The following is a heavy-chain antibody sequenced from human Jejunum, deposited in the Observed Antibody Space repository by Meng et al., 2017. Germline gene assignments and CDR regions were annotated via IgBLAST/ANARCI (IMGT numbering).Heavy chain of an antibody. Sequence: QVQLQESGPGLVKPLGTLSPTRAVSGGSISSSNWWSWVRQPPGKGLEWIGEIYHSGSTNYNPSLKSRVTISVDKSKNQFSLKLSSVTAADTAVYYCARVGGYSYGENRPFDYWGQGTLVTVSS. CDR1: GGSISSSNW. CDR3: ARVGGYSYGENRPFDY. CDR2: IYHSGST. D-gene: IGHD5-18*01. J-gene: IGHJ4*02. V-gene: IGHV4-4*02.